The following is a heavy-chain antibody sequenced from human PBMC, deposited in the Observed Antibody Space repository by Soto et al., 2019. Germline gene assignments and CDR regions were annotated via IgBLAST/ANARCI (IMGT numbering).Heavy chain of an antibody. V-gene: IGHV1-8*01. J-gene: IGHJ6*02. CDR1: GYTFSDFD. Sequence: QAHLEQSGAEVKRPWASVKVSCKASGYTFSDFDINWLRQASGQGPEWMGWMNAKSGDTFFAQRFQGKFNMTWDTSLSTAYMEVGSLTSDDTDIYYCARGNPFNYAGFDVWGQGTTVAVSS. CDR3: ARGNPFNYAGFDV. D-gene: IGHD3-16*01. CDR2: MNAKSGDT.